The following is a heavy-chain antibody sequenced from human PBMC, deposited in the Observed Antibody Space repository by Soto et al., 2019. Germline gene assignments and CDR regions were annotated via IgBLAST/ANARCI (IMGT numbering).Heavy chain of an antibody. D-gene: IGHD2-15*01. CDR2: IYPGDSDT. J-gene: IGHJ4*02. V-gene: IGHV5-51*01. CDR1: GYSFTSYW. CDR3: ARHPLVVAATFGFDY. Sequence: EVQLVQSGAEVKKPGESLKISCKGSGYSFTSYWIGWVRQMPGKGLEWMGIIYPGDSDTRYSPSFQGQVTISADKSISTAYLQWSSLKASDTAMYYCARHPLVVAATFGFDYWGQGTLVTVSS.